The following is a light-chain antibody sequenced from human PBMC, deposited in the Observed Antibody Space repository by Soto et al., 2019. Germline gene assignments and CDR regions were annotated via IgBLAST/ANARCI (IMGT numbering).Light chain of an antibody. CDR2: TAS. CDR3: QQSYSTPMYT. Sequence: DIQMTQSPSSLSASVGDRVTITCRASQSISNYLNWYQQEPGKAPKLLIYTASNLQSGVPSRFSGSGSGTDFTLTISSLQPEDFATYFYQQSYSTPMYTFGQGTKLEIK. J-gene: IGKJ2*01. CDR1: QSISNY. V-gene: IGKV1-39*01.